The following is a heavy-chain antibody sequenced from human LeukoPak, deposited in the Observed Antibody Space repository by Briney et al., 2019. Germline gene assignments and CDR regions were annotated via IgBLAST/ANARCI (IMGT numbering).Heavy chain of an antibody. Sequence: GGSLRLSCAASGFTFSSYSMNWVRQAPGKGLEWVANIKQDGSEKYYVDSVKGRFTISRDNAKNSLYLQMNSLRAEDTAVYYCARDMAMRRYYYMDVWGKGTTVTVSS. V-gene: IGHV3-7*01. CDR2: IKQDGSEK. CDR1: GFTFSSYS. CDR3: ARDMAMRRYYYMDV. J-gene: IGHJ6*03. D-gene: IGHD3-10*01.